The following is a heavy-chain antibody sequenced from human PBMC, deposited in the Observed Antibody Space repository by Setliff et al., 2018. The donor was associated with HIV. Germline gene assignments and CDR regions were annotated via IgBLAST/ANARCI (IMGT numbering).Heavy chain of an antibody. CDR2: MNPDSGNT. D-gene: IGHD6-13*01. V-gene: IGHV1-8*02. CDR3: ARVPVSSYYYYMDV. CDR1: GYTFTGFY. Sequence: ASVKVSCKASGYTFTGFYVHWVRQAPGQGLEWMGWMNPDSGNTGYAQKFQGRVTMTTDTSTSTAYMELRSLRSDDSAVYYCARVPVSSYYYYMDVWGKGTTVTVSS. J-gene: IGHJ6*03.